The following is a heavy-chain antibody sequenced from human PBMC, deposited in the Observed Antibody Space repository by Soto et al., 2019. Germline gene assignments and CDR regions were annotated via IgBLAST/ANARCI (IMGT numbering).Heavy chain of an antibody. CDR2: ISYDGSNK. Sequence: SLRLSCAASGFTFSSYGMHWVRQAPGKGLEWVAVISYDGSNKYYADSVKGRFTISRDNSKNTLYLQMNSLRAEDTAVYYCAKIQTPIVVVPAAIAPLDPWGQGTLVTVSS. D-gene: IGHD2-2*01. J-gene: IGHJ5*02. CDR3: AKIQTPIVVVPAAIAPLDP. V-gene: IGHV3-30*18. CDR1: GFTFSSYG.